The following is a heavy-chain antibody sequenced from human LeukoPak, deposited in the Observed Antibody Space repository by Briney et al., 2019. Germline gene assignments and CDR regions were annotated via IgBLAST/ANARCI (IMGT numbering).Heavy chain of an antibody. CDR3: ARSYSSSDHYYYYGMDV. V-gene: IGHV4-59*08. Sequence: SETLSLTCTVSGASISTYFWSWIRQPPGKGLEWIGYINYIRTTDYNPSLKSRVTISLDTSKNRFSLKLSSVTAADTAMYYCARSYSSSDHYYYYGMDVWGQGTTVTVSS. CDR2: INYIRTT. CDR1: GASISTYF. J-gene: IGHJ6*02. D-gene: IGHD6-13*01.